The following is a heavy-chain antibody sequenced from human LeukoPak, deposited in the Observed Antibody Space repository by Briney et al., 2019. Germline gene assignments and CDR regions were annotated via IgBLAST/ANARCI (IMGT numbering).Heavy chain of an antibody. CDR1: RFTLSTYW. Sequence: GGSLRLSCAASRFTLSTYWMSWVRQAPGKGLEWVAHVKQDGSQEYYVDSVKGRFTISRDNAKNSLYLQMNSLRAEDTAVYYCARENPTEAFEYWGQGTLVTVSS. V-gene: IGHV3-7*01. J-gene: IGHJ4*02. D-gene: IGHD1-1*01. CDR2: VKQDGSQE. CDR3: ARENPTEAFEY.